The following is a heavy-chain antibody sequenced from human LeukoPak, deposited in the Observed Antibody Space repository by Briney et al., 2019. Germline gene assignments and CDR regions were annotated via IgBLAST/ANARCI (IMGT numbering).Heavy chain of an antibody. CDR3: ASVSDYYDSSGARSDYFDY. D-gene: IGHD3-22*01. J-gene: IGHJ4*02. V-gene: IGHV1-69*04. CDR2: IIPILGIA. CDR1: GGTFSSYA. Sequence: GASVKVSCKASGGTFSSYAIIWVRQAPGQGLEWMGRIIPILGIANYAQKFQGRVTITADKSTSTAYMELSSLRSEDTAVYYCASVSDYYDSSGARSDYFDYWGQGTLVTVSS.